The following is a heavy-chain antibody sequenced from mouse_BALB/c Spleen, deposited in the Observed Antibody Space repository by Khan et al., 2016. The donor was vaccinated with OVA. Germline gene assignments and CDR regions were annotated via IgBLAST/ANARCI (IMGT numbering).Heavy chain of an antibody. CDR3: ARAYYRYDGYYAMDY. D-gene: IGHD2-14*01. Sequence: VELVESGPGLVAPSQSLSITCTVSGFSLSRYNIHWVRQPPGKGLEWLGMIWGGGGTDYNSTLKSRLNISKDNSKSQVFLKMNSLQTDDTVMYYCARAYYRYDGYYAMDYWGQGTSVTVSS. CDR1: GFSLSRYN. J-gene: IGHJ4*01. CDR2: IWGGGGT. V-gene: IGHV2-6-4*01.